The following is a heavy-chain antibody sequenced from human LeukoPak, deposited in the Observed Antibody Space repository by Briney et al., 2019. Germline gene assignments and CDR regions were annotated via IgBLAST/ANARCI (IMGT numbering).Heavy chain of an antibody. D-gene: IGHD2-2*01. CDR2: INPNSGGT. Sequence: ASVKVSCKASGYTFLNYGISWVRQAPGQGLEWMGWINPNSGGTNYAQKFQGRVTMTRDTSISTAYMELSRLRSDDTAVYYCARDFSNCSSTTCYGFWFDPWGQGTLVTVSS. J-gene: IGHJ5*02. CDR3: ARDFSNCSSTTCYGFWFDP. V-gene: IGHV1-2*02. CDR1: GYTFLNYG.